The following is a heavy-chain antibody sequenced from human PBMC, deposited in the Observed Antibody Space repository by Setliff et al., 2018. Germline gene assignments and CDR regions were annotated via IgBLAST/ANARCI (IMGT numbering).Heavy chain of an antibody. V-gene: IGHV1-18*01. CDR2: ISAYNGNT. D-gene: IGHD1-7*01. CDR1: GYTFTSHG. Sequence: ASVKVSCKASGYTFTSHGISWVRQAPGQGLEWMGWISAYNGNTNYAQKLQGRVTMTTDTSTSTAYMELRSLRSDDTAVYYCARYITGTTPADYWGQGTLVTVSS. J-gene: IGHJ4*02. CDR3: ARYITGTTPADY.